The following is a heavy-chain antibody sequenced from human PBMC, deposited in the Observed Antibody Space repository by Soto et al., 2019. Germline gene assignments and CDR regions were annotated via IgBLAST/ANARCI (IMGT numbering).Heavy chain of an antibody. D-gene: IGHD6-19*01. CDR2: TRNSGGA. CDR1: SGSVFSSNW. Sequence: QVQLQESGPGLVKPSGTLSLTCAVSSGSVFSSNWWSWVRLPPGKGLEWIGETRNSGGANYNPSLKSRVTTTVARSRKHLFLELSSVTAADTAVYYCASHLVMAGTRGFDHWGLGTLVTVSS. CDR3: ASHLVMAGTRGFDH. V-gene: IGHV4-4*02. J-gene: IGHJ4*02.